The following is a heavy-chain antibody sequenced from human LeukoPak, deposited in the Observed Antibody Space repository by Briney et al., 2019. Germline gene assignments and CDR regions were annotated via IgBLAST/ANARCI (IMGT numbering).Heavy chain of an antibody. V-gene: IGHV4-31*03. CDR3: ARGGYSCGSQEMGWYFDL. CDR2: IYYSGST. J-gene: IGHJ2*01. CDR1: GGSISSGGYY. Sequence: PSQTLSLTCTVSGGSISSGGYYWSWIRQHPGKGLEWIGYIYYSGSTYYNPSLKSRVTISVDTSKNQFSLKLSSVTAADTAVYYCARGGYSCGSQEMGWYFDLWGRGTLVTVSS. D-gene: IGHD5-18*01.